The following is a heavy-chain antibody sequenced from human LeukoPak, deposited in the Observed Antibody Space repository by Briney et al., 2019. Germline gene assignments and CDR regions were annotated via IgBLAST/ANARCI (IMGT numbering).Heavy chain of an antibody. CDR3: AKEEDYSYGSGLQGWDHYHYGMDV. J-gene: IGHJ6*02. D-gene: IGHD3-10*01. Sequence: SETLSLTCTVSGGSISSYYWSWIRQPAGKGLEWIGRIYTSGSTNYNPSLKGRVTMSVDTSKNQFSLKLSSVTAADTAVYYCAKEEDYSYGSGLQGWDHYHYGMDVWGQGTTVTVSS. CDR1: GGSISSYY. V-gene: IGHV4-4*07. CDR2: IYTSGST.